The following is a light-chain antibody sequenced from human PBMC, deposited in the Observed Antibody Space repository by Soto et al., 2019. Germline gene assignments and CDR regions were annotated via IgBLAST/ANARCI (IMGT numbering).Light chain of an antibody. Sequence: EIVLTQSPGTLSLSPGERATLSCRASQNVSAAYLAWYQQKPGQAPRLLIYDASNRATGIPARFSGSGSGTDFTLTISRLEPEDFAVYYCQQRSNWPPGITFGQGTRLEIK. V-gene: IGKV3D-20*02. CDR3: QQRSNWPPGIT. CDR2: DAS. CDR1: QNVSAAY. J-gene: IGKJ5*01.